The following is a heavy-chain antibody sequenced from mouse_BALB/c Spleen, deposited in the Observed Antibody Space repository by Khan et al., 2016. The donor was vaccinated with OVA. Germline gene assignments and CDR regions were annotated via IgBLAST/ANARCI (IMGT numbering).Heavy chain of an antibody. CDR1: GYSFTGYF. D-gene: IGHD1-1*01. CDR2: INPHIGET. CDR3: ARIYRSDFDY. J-gene: IGHJ2*01. Sequence: EVQLQESGPELVKPRASVKISCKASGYSFTGYFMNWVMQSHGKSLEWIGRINPHIGETFYNQKFKGKATLTVDESSSTAHMELWSLASEDSAVYYCARIYRSDFDYWGQGTTLTVSS. V-gene: IGHV1-20*02.